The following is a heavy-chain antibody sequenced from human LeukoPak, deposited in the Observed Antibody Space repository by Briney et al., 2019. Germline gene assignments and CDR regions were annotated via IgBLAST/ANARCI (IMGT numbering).Heavy chain of an antibody. D-gene: IGHD6-13*01. V-gene: IGHV3-74*01. CDR2: INNYESTT. Sequence: GGSLSLSCAASGFTFSNHRMHCAPHAPGKGLVWVLRINNYESTTASADSVKGRFTISRDNAKNTVYLQKDSLRAEDAGFYFCAREGYIHGETVGQDYWVQGTLVTVS. CDR1: GFTFSNHR. CDR3: AREGYIHGETVGQDY. J-gene: IGHJ4*02.